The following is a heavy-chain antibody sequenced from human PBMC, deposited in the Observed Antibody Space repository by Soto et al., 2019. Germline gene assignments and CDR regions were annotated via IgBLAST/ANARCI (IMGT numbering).Heavy chain of an antibody. CDR2: IYSSGTT. CDR3: ARDLRFRGFYGMDV. CDR1: DVSTSNFF. D-gene: IGHD3-10*01. V-gene: IGHV4-59*12. Sequence: PSETLSLTCTVSDVSTSNFFWKWFRQPPGKGLEWIGYIYSSGTTNYNPSLKSRVTISVDTSKNQFSLKLSSVTAADTAVYYCARDLRFRGFYGMDVWGQGTTVTVSS. J-gene: IGHJ6*02.